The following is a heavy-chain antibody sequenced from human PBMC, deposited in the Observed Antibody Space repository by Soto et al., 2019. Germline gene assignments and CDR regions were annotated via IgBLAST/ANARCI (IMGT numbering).Heavy chain of an antibody. D-gene: IGHD5-18*01. CDR2: IIPIFGTA. Sequence: EASVKVSCKASGGTFSSYAISWVRQAPGQGLEWMGGIIPIFGTANYAQKFQGRVTITAGKSTSTAYMELSSLRSEDTAVYYCASTPTIQLWTPFDYWGQGTLVTVSS. J-gene: IGHJ4*02. CDR1: GGTFSSYA. V-gene: IGHV1-69*06. CDR3: ASTPTIQLWTPFDY.